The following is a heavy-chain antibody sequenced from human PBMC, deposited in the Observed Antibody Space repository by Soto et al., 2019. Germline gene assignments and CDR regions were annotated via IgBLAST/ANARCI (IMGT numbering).Heavy chain of an antibody. V-gene: IGHV4-34*01. CDR3: ARAGPFITMIVVVIMETYGMDV. CDR1: GGSFSGYY. CDR2: INHSGST. D-gene: IGHD3-22*01. J-gene: IGHJ6*02. Sequence: SETLSLTCAVYGGSFSGYYWSWIRQPPGKGLEWMGEINHSGSTNYNPSLKSRVTISVDTSKNQFSLKLSSVTAADTAVYYCARAGPFITMIVVVIMETYGMDVWGQGTTVTVSS.